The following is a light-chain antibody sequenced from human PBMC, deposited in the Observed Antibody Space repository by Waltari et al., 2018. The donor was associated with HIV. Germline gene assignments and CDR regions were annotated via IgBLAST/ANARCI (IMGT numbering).Light chain of an antibody. V-gene: IGLV1-40*01. CDR1: SSNIGASYD. J-gene: IGLJ3*02. Sequence: SVLTQPPSVSGAPGQTITISCTGSSSNIGASYDVHWYQHLPGTAPKLLIYGNTNRPSGFPDRFSGSKSGTSASLAITGLQAEDEADYYCQSYDSSLRGRVFGGGTKLTVL. CDR2: GNT. CDR3: QSYDSSLRGRV.